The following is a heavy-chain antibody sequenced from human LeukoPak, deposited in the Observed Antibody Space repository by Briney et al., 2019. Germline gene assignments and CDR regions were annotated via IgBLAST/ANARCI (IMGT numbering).Heavy chain of an antibody. J-gene: IGHJ5*02. D-gene: IGHD6-13*01. CDR2: INPNSGGT. Sequence: ASVKVSSKASGYTFTGYYMHWVRQAPGQGLEWMGWINPNSGGTNYAQKFQGRVTMTRDTSISTAYMELSRLRSDDTAVYYCARGQQHSVWFDPWGQGTLVTVSS. CDR1: GYTFTGYY. CDR3: ARGQQHSVWFDP. V-gene: IGHV1-2*02.